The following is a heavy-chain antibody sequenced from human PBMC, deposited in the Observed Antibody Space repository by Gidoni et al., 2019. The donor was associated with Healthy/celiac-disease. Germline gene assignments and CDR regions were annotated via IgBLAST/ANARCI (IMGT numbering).Heavy chain of an antibody. CDR3: ARDSPFGYGIFDY. CDR2: IYYSGST. J-gene: IGHJ4*02. V-gene: IGHV4-59*01. CDR1: GGSISSYY. Sequence: QVQLQESGPGLVKPSETLSPTCTVSGGSISSYYWRWIRQPPGNGLEWIGYIYYSGSTNYNPSLKSRVTISVDTSKNQFSLKLSSVTAADTAVDYCARDSPFGYGIFDYWGQGTLVTVSS. D-gene: IGHD5-18*01.